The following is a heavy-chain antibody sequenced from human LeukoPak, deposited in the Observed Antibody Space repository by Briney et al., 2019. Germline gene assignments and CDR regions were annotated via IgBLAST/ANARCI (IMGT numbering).Heavy chain of an antibody. CDR1: GFTFSSYA. Sequence: GGSLRLSCAASGFTFSSYAMSWVRQAPGKGLEWVSAIRGSGGITFYADSVKGRFTISRDNSKNTLYLQMNSLRAEDTAVYYCAKSVSRSYGVDYWGQGTLVTVSS. CDR2: IRGSGGIT. CDR3: AKSVSRSYGVDY. V-gene: IGHV3-23*01. D-gene: IGHD1-26*01. J-gene: IGHJ4*02.